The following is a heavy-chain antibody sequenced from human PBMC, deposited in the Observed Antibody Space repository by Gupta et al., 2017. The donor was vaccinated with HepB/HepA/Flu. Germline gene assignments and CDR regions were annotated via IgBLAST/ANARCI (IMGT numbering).Heavy chain of an antibody. CDR2: INHSGST. V-gene: IGHV4-34*01. J-gene: IGHJ5*02. D-gene: IGHD4-11*01. CDR3: ARGRGPLHDYRDNGWFDP. Sequence: QVQLQQGGAGLLKPSETLSLTCAVYGGSFSGYYWSWIRQPPGKGLEWIGEINHSGSTNYNTSLKSRVTISVDTSKNQFSLKLSSVTAADTAVYYCARGRGPLHDYRDNGWFDPWGQGTMVTVSS. CDR1: GGSFSGYY.